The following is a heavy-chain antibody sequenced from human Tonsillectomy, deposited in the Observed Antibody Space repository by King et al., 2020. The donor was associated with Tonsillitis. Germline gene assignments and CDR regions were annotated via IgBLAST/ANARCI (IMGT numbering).Heavy chain of an antibody. Sequence: VQLVESGGGLVKPGGSLRLSCAASGFTFSSYSMNWVRQAPGKGLEWVSSITSSSNYMYYADSVKGRFTISRDNAKNSLYLQMSSLRAEDTAVYYCNSCSSTSCELRGGFDYWGQGTLVTVSS. D-gene: IGHD2-2*01. V-gene: IGHV3-21*01. CDR2: ITSSSNYM. CDR3: NSCSSTSCELRGGFDY. CDR1: GFTFSSYS. J-gene: IGHJ4*02.